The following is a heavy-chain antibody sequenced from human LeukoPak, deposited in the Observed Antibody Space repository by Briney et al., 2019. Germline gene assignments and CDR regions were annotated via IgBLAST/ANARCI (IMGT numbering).Heavy chain of an antibody. CDR1: GFTFSSYD. CDR2: ISYDGRNK. Sequence: GESLRLSCAASGFTFSSYDMHWVRQAPGKGLEWVAVISYDGRNKYYPDSVKGRFTISRDNSKNTLYLQMNSLRAEDTAVYYCAKDYDDAFDMWGQGTMVTVSS. J-gene: IGHJ3*02. D-gene: IGHD5-12*01. CDR3: AKDYDDAFDM. V-gene: IGHV3-30*18.